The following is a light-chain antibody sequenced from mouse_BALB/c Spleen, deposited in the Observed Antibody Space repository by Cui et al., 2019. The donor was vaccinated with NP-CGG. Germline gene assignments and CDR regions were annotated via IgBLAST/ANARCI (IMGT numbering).Light chain of an antibody. Sequence: QAVVTQESALTTSPGETVTLTCRLSSGAVTTSNYANWFQEKPDHLFTGLIGGTKNRAPGVPARFSGSLIGDKAALTVTGAQTEDEAIYFCALWYSNHWVFGGGTKLTVL. J-gene: IGLJ1*01. CDR3: ALWYSNHWV. CDR2: GTK. V-gene: IGLV1*01. CDR1: SGAVTTSNY.